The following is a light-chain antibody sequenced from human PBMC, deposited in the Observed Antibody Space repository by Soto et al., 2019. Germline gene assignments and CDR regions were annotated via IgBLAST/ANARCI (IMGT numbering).Light chain of an antibody. V-gene: IGLV1-51*01. CDR1: SSNIGNNF. CDR3: STCDSSLIACV. Sequence: QSVLTQPPSVSAAPGQKVTISCSGSSSNIGNNFVSWYQHLPGTAPKLLIYDNNKRPSGIPDRFSGTKSGTSATLGITGLQTGDEAHYYCSTCDSSLIACVFGGGTKLTVL. CDR2: DNN. J-gene: IGLJ2*01.